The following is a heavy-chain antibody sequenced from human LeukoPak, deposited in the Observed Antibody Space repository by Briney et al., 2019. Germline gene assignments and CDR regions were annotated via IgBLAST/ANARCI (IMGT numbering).Heavy chain of an antibody. V-gene: IGHV3-23*01. CDR1: GFTFSSYA. CDR2: ISGSGGST. CDR3: AKDLRRRDIVATIRLGEFDY. J-gene: IGHJ4*02. Sequence: GGSLRLSCAASGFTFSSYAMSGVRQAPGKGLEWVSAISGSGGSTYYADSVKGRFTISRDNSKNTLYLQMNSLRAEDTAVYYCAKDLRRRDIVATIRLGEFDYWGQGTLVTVSS. D-gene: IGHD5-12*01.